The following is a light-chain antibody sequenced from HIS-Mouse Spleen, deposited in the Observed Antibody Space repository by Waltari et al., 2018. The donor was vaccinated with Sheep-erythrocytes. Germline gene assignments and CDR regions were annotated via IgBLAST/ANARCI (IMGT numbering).Light chain of an antibody. CDR3: QVWDSSTVV. Sequence: SYELTQPLSVSVALGQTARIPCGGNNIGSKNVHGYQQKPGQAPVLVIYRDSNRPSGIPERFSGSNSGNTATLTISRAQAGDEADYYCQVWDSSTVVFGGGTKLTVL. J-gene: IGLJ2*01. CDR2: RDS. CDR1: NIGSKN. V-gene: IGLV3-9*01.